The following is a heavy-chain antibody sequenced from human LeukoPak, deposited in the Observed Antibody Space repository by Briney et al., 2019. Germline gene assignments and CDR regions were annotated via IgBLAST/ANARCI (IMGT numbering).Heavy chain of an antibody. V-gene: IGHV4-34*01. CDR3: ARGSRGILEWLRARPPGAFDI. D-gene: IGHD3-3*01. J-gene: IGHJ3*02. CDR1: GGSFSGYY. Sequence: SETLSLTCAVYGGSFSGYYWSWIRQPPGKGLEWIGEINHSGRTNYNPSLKSRVTISVDTSKNQFSLNLSSVTAADTAVYYCARGSRGILEWLRARPPGAFDIWGRGTMVTVSS. CDR2: INHSGRT.